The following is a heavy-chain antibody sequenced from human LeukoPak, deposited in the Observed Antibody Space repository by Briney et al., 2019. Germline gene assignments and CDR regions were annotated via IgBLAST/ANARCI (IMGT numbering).Heavy chain of an antibody. D-gene: IGHD3-9*01. V-gene: IGHV3-15*01. CDR3: TTDDYDILTGDYLFDS. J-gene: IGHJ4*02. CDR1: GLTFSYAW. CDR2: IKSESDGGTP. Sequence: GGSLRLSCTASGLTFSYAWMSWVRQALGKGLEWVGRIKSESDGGTPDYAAPVKGRFTISRDDSKNTLYLQMNSLKTEDTGVYYCTTDDYDILTGDYLFDSWGQGTLVTVSS.